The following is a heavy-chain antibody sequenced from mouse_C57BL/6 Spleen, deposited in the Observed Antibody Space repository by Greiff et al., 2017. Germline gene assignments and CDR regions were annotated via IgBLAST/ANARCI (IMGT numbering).Heavy chain of an antibody. CDR1: GYTFTSYW. D-gene: IGHD1-1*01. J-gene: IGHJ2*01. V-gene: IGHV1-72*01. Sequence: QVQLKQPGAELVKPGASVKLSCKASGYTFTSYWMHWVKQRPGRGLEWIGRIDPNSGGTKYNEKFKSKATLTVDKPSSTAYMQLSILTSEDSAVYYCARSSYYGSRRYYFDYWGQGTTLTVSS. CDR3: ARSSYYGSRRYYFDY. CDR2: IDPNSGGT.